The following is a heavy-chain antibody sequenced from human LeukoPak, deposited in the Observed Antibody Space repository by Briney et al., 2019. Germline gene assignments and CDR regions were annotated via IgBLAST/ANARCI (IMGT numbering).Heavy chain of an antibody. D-gene: IGHD3-10*01. J-gene: IGHJ4*02. CDR2: TYYRSKWYN. Sequence: SQTLSLTCAISGDSVSSNSAAWNWIRQSPSRGPEWLGRTYYRSKWYNDYAVSVKGRITFNSDTSKNQFSLQLNSVTPEDTAVYYCARDYYGSGSYQNYYDYWGQGTLVTVSS. CDR1: GDSVSSNSAA. CDR3: ARDYYGSGSYQNYYDY. V-gene: IGHV6-1*01.